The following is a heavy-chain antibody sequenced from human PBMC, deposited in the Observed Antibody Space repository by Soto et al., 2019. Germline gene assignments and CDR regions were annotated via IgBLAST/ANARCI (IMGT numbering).Heavy chain of an antibody. CDR1: GFTFSDYY. CDR3: ARDQFYGIGDYGDYVPSYYYYMDV. D-gene: IGHD4-17*01. J-gene: IGHJ6*03. V-gene: IGHV3-11*01. CDR2: ISSSGSTI. Sequence: GGSLRLSCAASGFTFSDYYMSWIRQAPGKGLEWVSYISSSGSTIYYADSVKGRFTISRDNAKNSLYLQMNSLRAEDTAVYYCARDQFYGIGDYGDYVPSYYYYMDVWGKGTTVTVSS.